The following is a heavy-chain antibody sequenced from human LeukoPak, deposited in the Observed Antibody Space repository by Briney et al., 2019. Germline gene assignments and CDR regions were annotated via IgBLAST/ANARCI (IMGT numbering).Heavy chain of an antibody. J-gene: IGHJ4*02. Sequence: SETLSLICTVCGGSISSTVYYCRWVRQTPGKGLEWIASIYYSGSTYYSPSLKRRVTISVDTSINHVSLRLSSVTAADTAVYYCARGLRYDILTGHYTFDFWGQGTLVTVSS. CDR3: ARGLRYDILTGHYTFDF. D-gene: IGHD3-9*01. V-gene: IGHV4-39*02. CDR2: IYYSGST. CDR1: GGSISSTVYY.